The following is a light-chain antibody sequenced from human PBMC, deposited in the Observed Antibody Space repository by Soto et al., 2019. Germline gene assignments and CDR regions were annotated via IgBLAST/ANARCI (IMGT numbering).Light chain of an antibody. CDR3: QQFYTTPRT. Sequence: DIVMTQAPDSLAASLGAIVTINCKSSRNLLYNDKNYVAWYQQSPGRDPKLLIYWASTRESEVPVRISGSGSVTDFRLTIRDLQAADAAVYYCQQFYTTPRTFGQGTRVEI. V-gene: IGKV4-1*01. J-gene: IGKJ2*01. CDR2: WAS. CDR1: RNLLYNDKNY.